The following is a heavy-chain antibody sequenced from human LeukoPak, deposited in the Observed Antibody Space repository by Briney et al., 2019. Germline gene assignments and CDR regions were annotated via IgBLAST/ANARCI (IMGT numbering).Heavy chain of an antibody. V-gene: IGHV3-33*08. Sequence: GGSLRLSCAASGFTFSSYAMTWVRQAPGKGLEWVAVIWYDGSNKYYADSVKGRFTISRDNSKNTLYLQMNSLRAEDTAVYYCARGGAYQLPRKGMDVWGQGTTVTVSS. D-gene: IGHD2-2*01. CDR1: GFTFSSYA. CDR2: IWYDGSNK. CDR3: ARGGAYQLPRKGMDV. J-gene: IGHJ6*02.